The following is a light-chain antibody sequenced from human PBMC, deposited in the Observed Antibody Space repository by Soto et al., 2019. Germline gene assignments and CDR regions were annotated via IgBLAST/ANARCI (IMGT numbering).Light chain of an antibody. Sequence: QSALTQPASVSGSPGQSITISCTGTSNDVGSYNLVSWYQQHPGKAPKVMIYEVRNRPSGISFRFSGSKSGNTASLTISGLQAEDEADYYCSSYTSKSSLIFGGGTQLTVL. CDR3: SSYTSKSSLI. J-gene: IGLJ2*01. V-gene: IGLV2-14*02. CDR2: EVR. CDR1: SNDVGSYNL.